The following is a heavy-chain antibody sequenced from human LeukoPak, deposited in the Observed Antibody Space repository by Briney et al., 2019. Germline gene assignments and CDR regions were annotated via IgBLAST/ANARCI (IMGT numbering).Heavy chain of an antibody. J-gene: IGHJ4*02. V-gene: IGHV3-48*02. CDR2: IGSSGSPT. D-gene: IGHD6-19*01. CDR1: GFAFSSYN. Sequence: GGSLRLSCAASGFAFSSYNMNWVRQAPGKGLEWISYIGSSGSPTHYADPVGGRFTISRDNAKNSLYLQMNSLRDEDTAVYYCARAHSSGAPFDHWGQGTLVTVSS. CDR3: ARAHSSGAPFDH.